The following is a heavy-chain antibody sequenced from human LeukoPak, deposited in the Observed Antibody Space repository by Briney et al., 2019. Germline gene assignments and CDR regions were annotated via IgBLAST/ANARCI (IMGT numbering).Heavy chain of an antibody. J-gene: IGHJ4*02. V-gene: IGHV3-23*01. CDR3: ACGSGLWYFDY. Sequence: GGSLRLSCAASGFTFSSYAMSWVRQAPGKGLEWVSGISGSGSNTHYADSVKGRFTISRDNSKNTLYLQMNSLRAEDTAVYYCACGSGLWYFDYWGQGTLVTVSS. CDR2: ISGSGSNT. D-gene: IGHD3-10*01. CDR1: GFTFSSYA.